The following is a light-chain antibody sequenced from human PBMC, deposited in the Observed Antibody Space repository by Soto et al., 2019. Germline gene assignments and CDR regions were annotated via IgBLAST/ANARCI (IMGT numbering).Light chain of an antibody. Sequence: ASQLTQSPSSLSASVGDRVTITCRASQGISSALAWYQQKPGKAPKLLIYDASSLESGVPSRFSGSGSGTDFTLTISSLQPEDFATYYCQQFNSYPPTWTFGQGTKVEIK. CDR2: DAS. V-gene: IGKV1-13*02. CDR1: QGISSA. CDR3: QQFNSYPPTWT. J-gene: IGKJ1*01.